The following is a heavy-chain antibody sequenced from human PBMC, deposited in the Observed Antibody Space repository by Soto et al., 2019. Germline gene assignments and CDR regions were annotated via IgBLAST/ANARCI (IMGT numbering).Heavy chain of an antibody. CDR3: ARHNGISY. D-gene: IGHD1-1*01. V-gene: IGHV3-48*01. CDR2: ISPSGTDI. J-gene: IGHJ4*02. Sequence: GSLRLSCAASGFTRSNNNMNWVRQAPGKGLEWVSSISPSGTDIFYADSVKGRFAISRDNAKNSLFLQMNNLRAEDTAVYYCARHNGISYWGQGTLVTVSS. CDR1: GFTRSNNN.